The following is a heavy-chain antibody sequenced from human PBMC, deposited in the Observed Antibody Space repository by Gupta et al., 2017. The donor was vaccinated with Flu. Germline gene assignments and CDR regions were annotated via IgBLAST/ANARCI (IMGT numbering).Heavy chain of an antibody. Sequence: RQAPGKGLEVVSGISWNSNTIAYADSVKGRFTVSRDNAKNSLYLQLNSLRAEDTALYFCVKDSLSSSWALFDFWGQGTLVTVSS. J-gene: IGHJ4*02. D-gene: IGHD6-13*01. CDR2: ISWNSNTI. V-gene: IGHV3-9*01. CDR3: VKDSLSSSWALFDF.